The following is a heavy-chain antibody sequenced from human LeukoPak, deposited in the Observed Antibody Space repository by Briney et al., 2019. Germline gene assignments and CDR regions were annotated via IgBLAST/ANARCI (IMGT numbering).Heavy chain of an antibody. CDR2: IYHSGST. V-gene: IGHV4-38-2*01. CDR1: GYSISSGYY. Sequence: PSETLSLTCAVSGYSISSGYYWGWIRQPPGKGLEWIGSIYHSGSTYYNPSLKSRVTISVDTSKNQFSLKLSSVTAADTAVYYCARAFLVKFGGVIVPDYWGQGTLVTVSS. D-gene: IGHD3-16*02. CDR3: ARAFLVKFGGVIVPDY. J-gene: IGHJ4*02.